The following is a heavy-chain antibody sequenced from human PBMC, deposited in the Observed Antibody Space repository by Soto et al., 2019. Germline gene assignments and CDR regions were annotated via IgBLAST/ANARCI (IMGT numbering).Heavy chain of an antibody. J-gene: IGHJ4*02. CDR1: GYTFNRHY. CDR3: AERRGVGRTRSSVYY. Sequence: QLQLVQSGAEVRKPGASVKVSCKASGYTFNRHYIQWVRQSPVQGLEWMGMIDPSGCDPNYAKKFQVRVTGTSDTSKSTVYMELGSLRSEETSGDYCAERRGVGRTRSSVYYWGPGTLVIGSS. CDR2: IDPSGCDP. V-gene: IGHV1-46*02. D-gene: IGHD1-26*01.